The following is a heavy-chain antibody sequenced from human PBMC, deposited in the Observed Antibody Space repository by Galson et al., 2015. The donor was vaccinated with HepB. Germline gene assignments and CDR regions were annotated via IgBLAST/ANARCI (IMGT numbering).Heavy chain of an antibody. V-gene: IGHV5-51*01. Sequence: QSRAEVKNPGEYLRISCKGSGYSSPSYWISWVRQKPGKGQEWMGPIYPGDSETRSSPSFHGQVTISADKSISTAYLQWSSLKASDTAMYFCARSNGGENNNTCPDRLWAFDILGQVTMVTISS. CDR3: ARSNGGENNNTCPDRLWAFDI. J-gene: IGHJ3*02. CDR1: GYSSPSYW. D-gene: IGHD2-21*01. CDR2: IYPGDSET.